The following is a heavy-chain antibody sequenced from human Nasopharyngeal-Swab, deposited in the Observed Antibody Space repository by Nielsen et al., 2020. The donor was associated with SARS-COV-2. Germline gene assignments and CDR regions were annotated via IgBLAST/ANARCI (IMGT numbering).Heavy chain of an antibody. CDR3: AKDLTGYYAPIDQ. Sequence: GASLKISCAASGFTFTSYAMNWVRQAPGKGLEWLSAVNGNGADTYYADSVKGRFTISKDNSKNTLYLHMNSLRAEDTAVYYCAKDLTGYYAPIDQWGQGVLVTVSS. CDR2: VNGNGADT. D-gene: IGHD3-9*01. CDR1: GFTFTSYA. J-gene: IGHJ4*02. V-gene: IGHV3-23*01.